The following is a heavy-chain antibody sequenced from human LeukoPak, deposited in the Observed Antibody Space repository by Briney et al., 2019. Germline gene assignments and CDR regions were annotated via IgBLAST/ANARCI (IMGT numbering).Heavy chain of an antibody. CDR2: MNPNSGNT. CDR3: ARAPGGIMVSLLRKYYFDY. V-gene: IGHV1-8*01. J-gene: IGHJ4*02. CDR1: GYTFTSYD. D-gene: IGHD2-8*01. Sequence: ASVKVSCKASGYTFTSYDINWVRQATGQGLEWMGWMNPNSGNTGYAQKFQGRVTMTRNTSISTACMELSSLRSEDTAVYYCARAPGGIMVSLLRKYYFDYWGQGTLVTVSS.